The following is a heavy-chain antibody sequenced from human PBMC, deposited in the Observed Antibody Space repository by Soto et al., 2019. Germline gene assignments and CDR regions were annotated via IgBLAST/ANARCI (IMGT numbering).Heavy chain of an antibody. CDR1: GGSISSYY. CDR3: ARGINGYNLY. CDR2: IYNSGST. V-gene: IGHV4-59*01. J-gene: IGHJ4*02. D-gene: IGHD5-12*01. Sequence: QVQLQESGPGLVKPSETLSLTCTVSGGSISSYYWSWIRQPPGKGLEWIGYIYNSGSTNYNPSLKSRVTISVDTSKNQFSLKLSSVTAADTAVYYCARGINGYNLYWGQGTLVTVSS.